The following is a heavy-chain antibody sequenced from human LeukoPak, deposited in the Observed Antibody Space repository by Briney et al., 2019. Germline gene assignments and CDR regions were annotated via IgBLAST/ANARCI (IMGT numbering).Heavy chain of an antibody. D-gene: IGHD2-15*01. CDR1: GYTLTSYG. J-gene: IGHJ5*02. V-gene: IGHV1-18*01. Sequence: ASVKVSCKASGYTLTSYGISWVRQAPGQGLEWMGWISAYNGNTNYAQKLQGRVTMTTDTSTSTAYMELRSLRSDDTAVYYCASELGYCSGGSCYYWFDPWGQGTLVTVSS. CDR2: ISAYNGNT. CDR3: ASELGYCSGGSCYYWFDP.